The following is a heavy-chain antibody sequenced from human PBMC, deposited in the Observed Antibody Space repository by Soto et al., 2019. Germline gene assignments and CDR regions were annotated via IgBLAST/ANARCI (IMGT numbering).Heavy chain of an antibody. CDR2: IYHSGST. V-gene: IGHV4-30-2*01. J-gene: IGHJ4*02. CDR1: GASISAGGSS. Sequence: SETLSLTCAVSGASISAGGSSWNWIRQPPGKGLEYIGYIYHSGSTYYNPSLRSRVIISVDKSKNQFSLKLSSVTAADTAVYYCARGGYSGYDFMFDFWGQGTLVTVSS. CDR3: ARGGYSGYDFMFDF. D-gene: IGHD5-12*01.